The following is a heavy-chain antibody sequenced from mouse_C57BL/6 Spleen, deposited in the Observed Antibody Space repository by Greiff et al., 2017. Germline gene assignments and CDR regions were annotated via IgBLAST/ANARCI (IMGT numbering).Heavy chain of an antibody. CDR2: IWSAGST. J-gene: IGHJ3*01. CDR3: ARHGYYEGFAY. Sequence: QVQLKESGPGLLAPSQSLSITCTVSGLSLTSHGVHWVRQPPGKGLEWLVVIWSAGSTPSNSALKSRLSISKDNAKSQVFLKMNSLQTENTAMYFCARHGYYEGFAYWGQGALVAVSA. V-gene: IGHV2-6-1*01. CDR1: GLSLTSHG. D-gene: IGHD2-3*01.